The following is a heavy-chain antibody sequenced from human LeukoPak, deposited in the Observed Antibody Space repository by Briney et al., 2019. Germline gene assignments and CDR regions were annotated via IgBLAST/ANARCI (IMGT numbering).Heavy chain of an antibody. CDR1: GGSISSSSYY. CDR3: ARHPRARAYNWNGFDT. V-gene: IGHV4-39*01. CDR2: IYYSGST. Sequence: SETLSLTCTVSGGSISSSSYYWGWIRQPPGKGLEWIGSIYYSGSTYYNPSLKSRVTISVDTSKNQFSLKLSSVTAADTAVYYCARHPRARAYNWNGFDTWGQGTLVTVSS. J-gene: IGHJ5*02. D-gene: IGHD1-1*01.